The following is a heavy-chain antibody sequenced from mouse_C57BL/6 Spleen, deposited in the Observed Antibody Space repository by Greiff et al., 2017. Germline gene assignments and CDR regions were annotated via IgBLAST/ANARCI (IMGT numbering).Heavy chain of an antibody. Sequence: EVMLVESGEGLVKPGGSLKLSCAASGFAFSSYAMSWVRQTPEKRLEWVAYISSGGDYIYYADTVKGRFTISRDNARNTLYLQMSSLKSEDTAMYYCTRDRNDYDGYWYFDVWGTGTTVTVSS. D-gene: IGHD2-4*01. CDR3: TRDRNDYDGYWYFDV. CDR1: GFAFSSYA. CDR2: ISSGGDYI. V-gene: IGHV5-9-1*02. J-gene: IGHJ1*03.